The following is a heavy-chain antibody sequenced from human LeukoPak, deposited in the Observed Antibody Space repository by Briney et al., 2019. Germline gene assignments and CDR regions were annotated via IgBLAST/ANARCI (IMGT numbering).Heavy chain of an antibody. CDR2: IKQDGSEK. D-gene: IGHD2-8*01. CDR1: GFTFSSYW. CDR3: AKVSRVLIELTLDY. V-gene: IGHV3-7*01. Sequence: GGSLRLSCAASGFTFSSYWMSWVRQAPGKGLEWVANIKQDGSEKYYVDSVKGRFTISRDNSKNTLYLQMNSLRAEDTAVYYCAKVSRVLIELTLDYWGQGTLVTVSS. J-gene: IGHJ4*02.